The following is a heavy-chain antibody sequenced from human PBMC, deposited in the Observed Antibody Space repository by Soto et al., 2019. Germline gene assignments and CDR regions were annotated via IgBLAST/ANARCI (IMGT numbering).Heavy chain of an antibody. V-gene: IGHV3-23*01. CDR1: GFTFSSYA. CDR2: ISGSGGST. Sequence: GGSLRLSCAASGFTFSSYAMSWVRQAPGKGLEWVSAISGSGGSTYYADSVKGRFTISRDNSKNTLYLQMNSLRAEDTAVYYCAKKDSIEYGDYSYFDYWGQGTLVTVSS. CDR3: AKKDSIEYGDYSYFDY. J-gene: IGHJ4*02. D-gene: IGHD4-17*01.